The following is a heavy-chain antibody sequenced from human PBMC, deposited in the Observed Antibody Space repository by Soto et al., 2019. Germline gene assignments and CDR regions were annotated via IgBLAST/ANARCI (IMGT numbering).Heavy chain of an antibody. CDR3: ARGDPITIFGVAIPDYYYYYMDV. J-gene: IGHJ6*03. D-gene: IGHD3-3*01. CDR1: GYTFTIYD. V-gene: IGHV1-8*01. Sequence: ASVKVSCKASGYTFTIYDINWVRQATGQGLEWMGWMNPNSGNTGYARKFQGRVTMTRNTSISTAYMELSSLRSEDTAVYYCARGDPITIFGVAIPDYYYYYMDVWGKGTTVTVSS. CDR2: MNPNSGNT.